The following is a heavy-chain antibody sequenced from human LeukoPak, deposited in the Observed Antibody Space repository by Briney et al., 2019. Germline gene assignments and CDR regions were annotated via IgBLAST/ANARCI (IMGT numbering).Heavy chain of an antibody. D-gene: IGHD5-12*01. CDR1: GATFGSHS. Sequence: SVKVSCKASGATFGSHSISWVRQAPGQGLEWMGGIVPMFGTDVYAQRFQGRVTVTADESTTTAYMELISLTSEDTAMYYCARDLLSVDNYDALDIWGQGTMVTVSS. CDR2: IVPMFGTD. CDR3: ARDLLSVDNYDALDI. J-gene: IGHJ3*02. V-gene: IGHV1-69*13.